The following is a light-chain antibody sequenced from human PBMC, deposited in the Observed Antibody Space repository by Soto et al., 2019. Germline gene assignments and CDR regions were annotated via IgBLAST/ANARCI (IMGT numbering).Light chain of an antibody. Sequence: EIVLTQSPATLSLSPGERATLSCRASQSVSSYLAWYQQKPGQAPRLLIYDASNSATGIPARFSGSGSGTAFTLTISSLEPEDFAVYYCQQRSIWPTFGQGTRLEIK. CDR3: QQRSIWPT. V-gene: IGKV3-11*01. CDR2: DAS. CDR1: QSVSSY. J-gene: IGKJ5*01.